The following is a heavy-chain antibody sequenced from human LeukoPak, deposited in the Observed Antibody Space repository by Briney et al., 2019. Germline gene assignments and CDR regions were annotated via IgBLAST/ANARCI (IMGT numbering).Heavy chain of an antibody. J-gene: IGHJ5*02. Sequence: PGGSLRLSCAASGFTFSSYSMNWVRQAPGKGLEWVSYISSSSSTIYYADSVKGRFTISRHNAKNSLYLQMNILRAGDTAVYYCARERRTTVTINWFDPWGQGTLVTVSS. CDR2: ISSSSSTI. V-gene: IGHV3-48*01. CDR1: GFTFSSYS. CDR3: ARERRTTVTINWFDP. D-gene: IGHD4-17*01.